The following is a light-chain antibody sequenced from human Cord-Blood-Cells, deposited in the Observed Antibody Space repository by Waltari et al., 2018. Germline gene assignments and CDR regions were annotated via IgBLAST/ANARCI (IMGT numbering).Light chain of an antibody. CDR2: EVS. V-gene: IGLV2-8*01. CDR3: SSYAGSNVV. Sequence: QSALPQPPSAPGSPGQSVPISCTGTSSDVGGSNSVSWYQQHPGKAPKLMIYEVSKRPSGVPDRFACSMSGNTASLTVSGLQAEDEADYYCSSYAGSNVVFGGGTKLTVL. J-gene: IGLJ2*01. CDR1: SSDVGGSNS.